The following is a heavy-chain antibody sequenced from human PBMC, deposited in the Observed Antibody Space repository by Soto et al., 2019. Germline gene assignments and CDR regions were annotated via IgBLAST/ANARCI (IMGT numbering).Heavy chain of an antibody. CDR2: ISWNSGSI. CDR3: AKDVAVYPTSYFDY. Sequence: HPGGSLRLSCAASGFTFDDYAMHWVRQAPGKGLEWVSGISWNSGSIGYADSVKGRFTISRDNAKNSLYLQMNSLRAEDTALYYCAKDVAVYPTSYFDYWGQGTLVTVSS. D-gene: IGHD2-8*01. CDR1: GFTFDDYA. J-gene: IGHJ4*02. V-gene: IGHV3-9*01.